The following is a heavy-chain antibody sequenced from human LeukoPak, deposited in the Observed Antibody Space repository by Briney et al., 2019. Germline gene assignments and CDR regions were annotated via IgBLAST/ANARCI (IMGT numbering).Heavy chain of an antibody. CDR1: GGSFSGYY. D-gene: IGHD6-19*01. Sequence: PSETLSLTCAVYGGSFSGYYWSWIRQPPGKGLEWIGEINHSGSTNYNPSLKSRVTISVDTSKNQFSLKLSSVTAADTAVYYCARRVSSSGYQHAFDIWGQGTMVTVSS. CDR2: INHSGST. CDR3: ARRVSSSGYQHAFDI. J-gene: IGHJ3*02. V-gene: IGHV4-34*01.